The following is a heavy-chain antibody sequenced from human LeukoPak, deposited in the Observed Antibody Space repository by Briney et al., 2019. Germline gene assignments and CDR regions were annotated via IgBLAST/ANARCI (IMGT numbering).Heavy chain of an antibody. CDR3: ARGAALQPWFSY. V-gene: IGHV1-69*06. CDR2: IIPIFGTA. J-gene: IGHJ4*02. D-gene: IGHD5-18*01. Sequence: SVKVSCKASGGTFSSYAISWVRQAPGQGLEWMGGIIPIFGTANYAQKFQGRVTITADKSTSTAYMELSSLRSEDTAVYYCARGAALQPWFSYWGQGTLVTVSS. CDR1: GGTFSSYA.